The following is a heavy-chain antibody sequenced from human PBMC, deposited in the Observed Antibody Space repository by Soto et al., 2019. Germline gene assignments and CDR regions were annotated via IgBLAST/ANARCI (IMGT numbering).Heavy chain of an antibody. D-gene: IGHD2-2*01. V-gene: IGHV3-21*01. CDR1: GFTFSRYY. CDR3: ARVDGLSSTNVKAFDI. Sequence: EFQLVESGGGLVEPGESLRLSCAASGFTFSRYYMNWVRQALGKGLEWVSSISTTSTYTHYADSLKGRFTISRDNAKKLLDLQMGSLRAADTAVYCWARVDGLSSTNVKAFDIWGQGTKVTVSS. J-gene: IGHJ3*02. CDR2: ISTTSTYT.